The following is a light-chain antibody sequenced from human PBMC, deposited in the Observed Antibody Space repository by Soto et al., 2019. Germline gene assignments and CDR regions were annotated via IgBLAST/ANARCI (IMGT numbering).Light chain of an antibody. Sequence: DIVMTQSPLSLPVTPGEPASISCRSSESLLYSNGNNYLDWYLQKPGQSPHLLIYLGSNRASGVPDRFSGSGSGTDFTLKINRVEAEDVGVYFCMQALQTPWTFGQGTKVEIK. V-gene: IGKV2-28*01. CDR2: LGS. CDR1: ESLLYSNGNNY. J-gene: IGKJ1*01. CDR3: MQALQTPWT.